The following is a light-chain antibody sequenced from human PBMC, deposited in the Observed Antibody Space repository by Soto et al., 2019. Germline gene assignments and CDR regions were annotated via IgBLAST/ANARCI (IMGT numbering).Light chain of an antibody. Sequence: EIVLTQSPGTLSLSPGERATLSCRAGQSVGSNLAWFQQKPGQAPRLLSYGASTRATGIPARFSGSESGTEFTLTISSLQSEDFADYYCQQYNNWWTFGQGTKVDIK. CDR2: GAS. J-gene: IGKJ1*01. V-gene: IGKV3-15*01. CDR1: QSVGSN. CDR3: QQYNNWWT.